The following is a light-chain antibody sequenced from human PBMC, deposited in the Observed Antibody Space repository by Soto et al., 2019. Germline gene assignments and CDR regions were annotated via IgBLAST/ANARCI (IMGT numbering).Light chain of an antibody. Sequence: IQMTQSPSTLSASVGDIXXXTXXASQSVYTWLAWYQQKPGKAPQLLIWGVSNLESGVPSRFSGSGSGTEFTLTISSLQPDDFATYYCQHYNEYSRAFGQGTKVDI. CDR2: GVS. J-gene: IGKJ1*01. CDR1: QSVYTW. V-gene: IGKV1-5*01. CDR3: QHYNEYSRA.